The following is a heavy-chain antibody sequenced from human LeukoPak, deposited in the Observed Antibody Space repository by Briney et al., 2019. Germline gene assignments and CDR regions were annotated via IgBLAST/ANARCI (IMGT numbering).Heavy chain of an antibody. Sequence: ASVEVSCKASGYTFTSYGISWVRQAPGQGLGWMGWISAYNGNTNYAQKLQGRVTMTTDTSTSTAYMELRSLRSDDTAVYYCARGLDGSGSWPNYYYYYGMDVWGKGTTVTVSS. D-gene: IGHD3-10*01. J-gene: IGHJ6*04. CDR3: ARGLDGSGSWPNYYYYYGMDV. CDR2: ISAYNGNT. CDR1: GYTFTSYG. V-gene: IGHV1-18*04.